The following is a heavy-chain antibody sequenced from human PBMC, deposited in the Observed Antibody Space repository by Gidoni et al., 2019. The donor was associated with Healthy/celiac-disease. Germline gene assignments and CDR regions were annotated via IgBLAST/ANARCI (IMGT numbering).Heavy chain of an antibody. D-gene: IGHD1-1*01. J-gene: IGHJ3*02. CDR3: ARDGFGTTLGAFDI. Sequence: EVQLVESGGGLVQPGGSLRLSCAASGFTVSSNYMSWVRQAPGKGLEWVSVIDSGGSTYYADSVKGRFTISRDNSKNTLYLQMNSLRAEDTAVYYCARDGFGTTLGAFDIWGQGTMVTVSS. V-gene: IGHV3-66*02. CDR2: IDSGGST. CDR1: GFTVSSNY.